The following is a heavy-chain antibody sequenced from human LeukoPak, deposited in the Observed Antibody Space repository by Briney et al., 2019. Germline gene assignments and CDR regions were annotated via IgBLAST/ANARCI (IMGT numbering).Heavy chain of an antibody. CDR3: AREQEYYDILTGYYPSGGFDY. V-gene: IGHV3-21*01. Sequence: GGSLRLSCAASGFTFSSYSMNWVRQAPGKGLEWVSSISSSSSYIYYADSVKGRFTISRDNAKNSLYLQMNRLRAEDTAVYYCAREQEYYDILTGYYPSGGFDYWGQGTLVTVSS. CDR2: ISSSSSYI. CDR1: GFTFSSYS. D-gene: IGHD3-9*01. J-gene: IGHJ4*02.